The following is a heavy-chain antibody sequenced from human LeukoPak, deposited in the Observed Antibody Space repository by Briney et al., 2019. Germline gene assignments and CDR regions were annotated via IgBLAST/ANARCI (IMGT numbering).Heavy chain of an antibody. CDR3: ASPERDSSGYPVDY. J-gene: IGHJ4*02. CDR2: ISYDGSNK. V-gene: IGHV3-30*04. Sequence: GGSLRLSCTASGFTFSSYEMNWVRQAPGKGLEWVAVISYDGSNKYYADSVKGRFTISRDNSKNTLYLQMNSLRAEDTAVYYCASPERDSSGYPVDYWGQGTLVTVSS. D-gene: IGHD3-22*01. CDR1: GFTFSSYE.